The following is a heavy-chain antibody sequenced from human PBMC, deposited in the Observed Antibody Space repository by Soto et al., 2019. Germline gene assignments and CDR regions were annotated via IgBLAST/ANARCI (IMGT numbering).Heavy chain of an antibody. CDR2: ISANDVGT. V-gene: IGHV3-23*01. CDR1: GFTLRNYA. CDR3: AKAKNDYNWDNRPPFDY. Sequence: GGSLRLSCEASGFTLRNYAMTWIRQAPGKGLDWVSLISANDVGTYYAESVKTRFTISTDQSRNTVYLQMDSLRADDTAIYYCAKAKNDYNWDNRPPFDYWGQGTLVT. J-gene: IGHJ4*02. D-gene: IGHD1-20*01.